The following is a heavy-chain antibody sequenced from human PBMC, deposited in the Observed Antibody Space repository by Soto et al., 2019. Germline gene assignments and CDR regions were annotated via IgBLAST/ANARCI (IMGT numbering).Heavy chain of an antibody. CDR3: ARRAGVIAEIDY. D-gene: IGHD3-16*02. CDR2: ISSSSSYT. V-gene: IGHV3-11*03. CDR1: GFTFSDYY. J-gene: IGHJ4*02. Sequence: TGGSLRLSCVASGFTFSDYYMSWIRQAPGKGLEWVSYISSSSSYTNYADSVKGRFTISRDNAKNSLYLQMNSLRAEDTAVYYCARRAGVIAEIDYWSQGTLVTVSS.